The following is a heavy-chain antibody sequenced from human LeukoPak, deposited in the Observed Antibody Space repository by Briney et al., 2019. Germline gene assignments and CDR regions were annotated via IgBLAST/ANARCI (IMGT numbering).Heavy chain of an antibody. CDR1: GGTFSSYA. V-gene: IGHV1-69*13. Sequence: GASVKVSCKASGGTFSSYAISWVRQAPGQGLEWMGGIIPIFGTANYAQKFQGRVTITADESTSTAYMELSSLRSEDTAVYYCARGYSGLDAFDIWGQGTMVTVSS. D-gene: IGHD1-26*01. CDR2: IIPIFGTA. CDR3: ARGYSGLDAFDI. J-gene: IGHJ3*02.